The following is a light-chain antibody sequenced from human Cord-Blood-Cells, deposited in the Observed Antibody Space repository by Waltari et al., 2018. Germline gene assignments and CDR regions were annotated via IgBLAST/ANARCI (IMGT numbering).Light chain of an antibody. CDR1: SSDVGGYNY. CDR3: SSYTSSSTWV. V-gene: IGLV2-14*01. CDR2: DVS. J-gene: IGLJ3*02. Sequence: QSALTQPASVSGSPGQSITISCTGTSSDVGGYNYVSWYQQHPGKVPKLMISDVSKRPSGVSNRFSGSRAGNPASLTISGLQAEDEADYYCSSYTSSSTWVFGGGTKLTVL.